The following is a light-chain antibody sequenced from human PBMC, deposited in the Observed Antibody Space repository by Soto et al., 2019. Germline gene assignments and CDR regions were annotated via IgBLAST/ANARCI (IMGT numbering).Light chain of an antibody. J-gene: IGKJ4*01. V-gene: IGKV3-20*01. CDR3: RHYGRSPDLT. CDR2: DTS. CDR1: QRVSSSS. Sequence: EIVLTQSPATLSLSPGARAPLSCRASQRVSSSSLTWYQQEPGQAPRLLMYDTSSRATGIPDRFSGSGSGTDFNITISRVEPEDFAVYYCRHYGRSPDLTFGGGTKVDIK.